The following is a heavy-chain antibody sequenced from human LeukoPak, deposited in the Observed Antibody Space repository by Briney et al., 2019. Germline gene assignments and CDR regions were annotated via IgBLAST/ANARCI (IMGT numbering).Heavy chain of an antibody. D-gene: IGHD3-10*01. CDR3: ARVSYGSGIDYYYGMDV. CDR1: GGTFSSYA. CDR2: IIPILGIA. J-gene: IGHJ6*02. V-gene: IGHV1-69*04. Sequence: SVKVSCKASGGTFSSYAISWVRQAPGQGLEWMGRIIPILGIANYAQKFQGRVTITADKSTSTAYMELSSLRSEDTAVYYCARVSYGSGIDYYYGMDVWGQGTTVTVYS.